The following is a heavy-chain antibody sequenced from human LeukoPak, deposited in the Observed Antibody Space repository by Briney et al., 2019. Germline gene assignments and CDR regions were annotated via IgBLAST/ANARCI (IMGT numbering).Heavy chain of an antibody. CDR3: ARGQSYMDV. CDR1: GFSFSSTW. V-gene: IGHV3-74*01. J-gene: IGHJ6*03. Sequence: PGGSLRLSCDGSGFSFSSTWMYWVRQVPEKGLVWVSRINSDGDTINYADSARGRFTVSRDNAKKTLYLQMNSLRVEDTAVYYCARGQSYMDVWGKGTTVTVFS. CDR2: INSDGDTI.